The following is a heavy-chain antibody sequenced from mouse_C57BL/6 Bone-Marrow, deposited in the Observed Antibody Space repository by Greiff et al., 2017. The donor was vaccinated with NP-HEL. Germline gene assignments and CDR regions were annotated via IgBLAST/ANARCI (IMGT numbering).Heavy chain of an antibody. V-gene: IGHV1-19*01. CDR2: INPYNGGT. Sequence: EVQLQESGPVLVKPGASVKMSCKASGYTFTDYYMNWVKQSHGKSLEWIGVINPYNGGTSYNQQFKGKATLTVDKSSSTAYMELNSLTSEDSAVYYCARPTVVAYYFDYWGQGTTLTVSS. J-gene: IGHJ2*01. CDR3: ARPTVVAYYFDY. CDR1: GYTFTDYY. D-gene: IGHD1-1*01.